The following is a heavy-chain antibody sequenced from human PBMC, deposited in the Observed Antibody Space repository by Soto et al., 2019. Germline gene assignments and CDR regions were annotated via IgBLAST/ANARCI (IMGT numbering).Heavy chain of an antibody. J-gene: IGHJ6*01. CDR1: GFTFSSYA. CDR2: ISYDGSNK. CDR3: ARDSSSRRNYYYGMDV. V-gene: IGHV3-30-3*01. Sequence: QVQLVESGGGVVQPGRSLRLSCAASGFTFSSYAMHWVRQAPGKGLEWVAVISYDGSNKYYADSVKGRFTISRDNSKNTLYLQMNSLRAEDTAVYYCARDSSSRRNYYYGMDVW. D-gene: IGHD6-6*01.